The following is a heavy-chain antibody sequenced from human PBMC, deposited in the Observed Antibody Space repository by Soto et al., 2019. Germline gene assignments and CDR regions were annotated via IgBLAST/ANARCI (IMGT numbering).Heavy chain of an antibody. CDR3: AKEYDFWSGYSDY. CDR2: ISGSGGST. J-gene: IGHJ4*02. V-gene: IGHV3-23*01. CDR1: GFTFSSYA. D-gene: IGHD3-3*01. Sequence: EVQLLESGGGLVQPGGSLRLSCAASGFTFSSYAMSWVRQAPGKGLEWVSAISGSGGSTYYADSVKGRFTISRDNSKNALYLRMNSLRAEDTAVYYCAKEYDFWSGYSDYWGQGTLVTVSS.